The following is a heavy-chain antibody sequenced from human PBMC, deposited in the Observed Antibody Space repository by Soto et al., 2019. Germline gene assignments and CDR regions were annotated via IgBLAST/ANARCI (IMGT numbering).Heavy chain of an antibody. Sequence: QVQLQESGPGLVKPSETLSLTCTVSGGSVSSGSYYWSWIRQPPGKGLEWIGYIYYSGSTNYNPSLKNRVTIXXDXSXXQCSLKLSSVTAADTAVYYCERMRWDYYYYYGMDVWGQGTTVTVSS. CDR2: IYYSGST. CDR3: ERMRWDYYYYYGMDV. CDR1: GGSVSSGSYY. J-gene: IGHJ6*02. V-gene: IGHV4-61*01. D-gene: IGHD1-26*01.